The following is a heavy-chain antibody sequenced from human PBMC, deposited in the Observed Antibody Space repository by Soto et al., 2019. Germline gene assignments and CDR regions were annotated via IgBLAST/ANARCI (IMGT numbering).Heavy chain of an antibody. J-gene: IGHJ4*02. Sequence: SETLSLTCTVSGGSISSGDYYWSWIRQPPGKGLEWIGYIYYSGSTYYNPSLKSRVTISVDTSKNQFSLKLSSVTAADTAVYYCARVGVVPAARGIDYWGQGTLVTVS. D-gene: IGHD2-2*01. CDR1: GGSISSGDYY. CDR2: IYYSGST. V-gene: IGHV4-30-4*01. CDR3: ARVGVVPAARGIDY.